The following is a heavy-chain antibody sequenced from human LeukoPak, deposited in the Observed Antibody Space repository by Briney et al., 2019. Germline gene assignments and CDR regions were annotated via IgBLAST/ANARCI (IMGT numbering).Heavy chain of an antibody. CDR3: ARVRRQYYYDSSGYFDY. Sequence: ASVKVSCKASGYTFTGYYMHWVRQAPGQGLEWMGWINPNSGGTNYAQKFQGRVTMTRDTSISTAYMELSRLRSDDTAVYYCARVRRQYYYDSSGYFDYWGRGTLVTVSS. J-gene: IGHJ4*02. D-gene: IGHD3-22*01. CDR1: GYTFTGYY. V-gene: IGHV1-2*02. CDR2: INPNSGGT.